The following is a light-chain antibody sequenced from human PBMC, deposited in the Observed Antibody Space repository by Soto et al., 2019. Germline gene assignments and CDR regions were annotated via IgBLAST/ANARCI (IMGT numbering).Light chain of an antibody. CDR3: QSYDGSLSAVV. J-gene: IGLJ2*01. Sequence: QSVLTQPPSVSWAPGQRVTISCTGSRSNIGAPFDVHWYQHFPGAVPKLLIYGNNKRPSWVPDRFSGSKSGSSASLAITGLQAEDEADYYCQSYDGSLSAVVFGGGTKVTVL. CDR2: GNN. V-gene: IGLV1-40*01. CDR1: RSNIGAPFD.